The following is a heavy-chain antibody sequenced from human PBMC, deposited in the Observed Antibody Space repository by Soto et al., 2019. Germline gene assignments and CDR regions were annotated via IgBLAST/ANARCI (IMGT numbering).Heavy chain of an antibody. CDR3: AKEPNIQLWLHDFDY. D-gene: IGHD5-18*01. Sequence: QVQLVQSGGNVVQPGRSLRLSCAASGFTFSNYGMHWVRQAPGKGLEWLAFISHDGSNTYYADSVKGRFTISRDNSKNTLYLQMNSLRAEDTAVFYCAKEPNIQLWLHDFDYWGQGTLVTVSS. V-gene: IGHV3-30*18. CDR2: ISHDGSNT. CDR1: GFTFSNYG. J-gene: IGHJ4*02.